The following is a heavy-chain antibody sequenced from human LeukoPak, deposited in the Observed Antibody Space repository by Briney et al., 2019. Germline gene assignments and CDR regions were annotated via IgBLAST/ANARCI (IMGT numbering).Heavy chain of an antibody. CDR1: GFTFSSYG. CDR3: AKGRTYSNYYWFDP. D-gene: IGHD4-11*01. CDR2: IRYDGSNK. Sequence: PGGSLRLSCAASGFTFSSYGMHWVRQAPGKGLEWVAFIRYDGSNKYYADSVKGRFTISRDNSKNTLYLQMNSLRAEDTAVYYCAKGRTYSNYYWFDPWGQGTLVTVSS. J-gene: IGHJ5*02. V-gene: IGHV3-30*02.